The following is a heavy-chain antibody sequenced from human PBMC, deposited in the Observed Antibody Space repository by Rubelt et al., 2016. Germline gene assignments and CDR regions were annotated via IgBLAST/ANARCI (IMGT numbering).Heavy chain of an antibody. D-gene: IGHD2-15*01. V-gene: IGHV3-48*04. CDR3: ARADCSGGSCYPEFDY. Sequence: GLEWVSYISSSSSTIYYADSVKGRFTISRDNAKNSLYLQMNSLRAEDTAVYYCARADCSGGSCYPEFDYWGQGTLVTVSS. J-gene: IGHJ4*02. CDR2: ISSSSSTI.